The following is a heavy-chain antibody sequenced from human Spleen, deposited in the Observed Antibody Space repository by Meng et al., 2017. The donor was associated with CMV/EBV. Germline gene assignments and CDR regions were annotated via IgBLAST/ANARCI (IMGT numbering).Heavy chain of an antibody. CDR2: IYYSGST. J-gene: IGHJ4*02. CDR1: GDSISSTTYY. Sequence: GSLRLSCTVSGDSISSTTYYWGWIRQPPGKGLEWIGYIYYSGSTNYNPSLKSRVTISVDTSKNQFSLKLSSVTAADTAVYYCARARIFGVVSDYWGQGTLVTVSS. V-gene: IGHV4-61*05. D-gene: IGHD3-3*02. CDR3: ARARIFGVVSDY.